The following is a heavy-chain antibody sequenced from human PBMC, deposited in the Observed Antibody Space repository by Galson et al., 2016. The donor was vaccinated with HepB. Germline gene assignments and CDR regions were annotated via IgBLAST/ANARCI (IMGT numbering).Heavy chain of an antibody. CDR1: GYTFTDYY. V-gene: IGHV1-2*02. Sequence: SVKVSCKASGYTFTDYYMHWVRQAPGQGLEWMGWINPISGGTNYAQKFQGRVTMTRDTSSSTAYMELSRLTSEDTAIYYCARHKGIFSHYYDLDVWGQGATVIVSS. D-gene: IGHD3-9*01. CDR2: INPISGGT. CDR3: ARHKGIFSHYYDLDV. J-gene: IGHJ6*02.